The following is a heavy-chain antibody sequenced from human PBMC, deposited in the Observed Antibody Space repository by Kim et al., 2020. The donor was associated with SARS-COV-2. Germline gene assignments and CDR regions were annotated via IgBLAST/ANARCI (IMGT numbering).Heavy chain of an antibody. V-gene: IGHV3-49*03. Sequence: GGSLRLSCTASGFTFGDYAMSWFRQAPGKGLEWVGFIRSKAYGGTTEYAASVKGRFTISRDDSKSIAYLQMNSLKTEDTAVYYCTFEIVGAFYGMDVWGQGTTVTVSS. CDR2: IRSKAYGGTT. J-gene: IGHJ6*02. D-gene: IGHD1-26*01. CDR1: GFTFGDYA. CDR3: TFEIVGAFYGMDV.